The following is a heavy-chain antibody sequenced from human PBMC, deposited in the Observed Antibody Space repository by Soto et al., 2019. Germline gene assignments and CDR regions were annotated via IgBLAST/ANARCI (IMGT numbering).Heavy chain of an antibody. Sequence: EVQLLESGGGLVQPGGSLRLSCAASGFTFSSYAMSWVRQAPGKGLEWVSAISGSGGSTYYADSVKDRFTISRDNSKNTLYLQMNSLRAEDTAVYYCAKGSRGVIHTNWFDPWGQGTLVTVSS. V-gene: IGHV3-23*01. D-gene: IGHD3-10*01. CDR1: GFTFSSYA. J-gene: IGHJ5*02. CDR2: ISGSGGST. CDR3: AKGSRGVIHTNWFDP.